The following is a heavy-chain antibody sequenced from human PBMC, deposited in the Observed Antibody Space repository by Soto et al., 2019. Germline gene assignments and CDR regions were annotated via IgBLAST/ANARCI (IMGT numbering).Heavy chain of an antibody. J-gene: IGHJ6*02. D-gene: IGHD3-3*01. CDR3: ARIRSGFYYYGMDV. CDR1: GFSLSTSGMC. V-gene: IGHV2-70*01. Sequence: SGPTLVNPTQTLTLTCTFSGFSLSTSGMCVSWIRQPPGKALEWLALIDWDDDKYYSTSLKTRLTISKDTSKNQVVLTMTNVDPVDTATYYCARIRSGFYYYGMDVWGQGTTVTVSS. CDR2: IDWDDDK.